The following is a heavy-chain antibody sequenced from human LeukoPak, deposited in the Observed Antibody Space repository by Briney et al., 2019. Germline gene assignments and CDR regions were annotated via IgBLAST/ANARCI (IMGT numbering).Heavy chain of an antibody. CDR1: GGSISSGGYY. V-gene: IGHV4-31*03. D-gene: IGHD5-18*01. CDR2: IYYSGST. J-gene: IGHJ4*02. CDR3: AFRGYSYGRDFDY. Sequence: PSETLSLTCTVSGGSISSGGYYWSWIRQHPGKGLEWIGYIYYSGSTYYNPSLKSRVTISVDTSKNQFSLKLSSVTAADTAVYYCAFRGYSYGRDFDYWGQGTLVTVSS.